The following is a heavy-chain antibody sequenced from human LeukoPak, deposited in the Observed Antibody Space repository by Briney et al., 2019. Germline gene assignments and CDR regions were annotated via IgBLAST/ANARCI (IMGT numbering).Heavy chain of an antibody. CDR1: GITLSNYG. CDR2: ISGSGGRT. V-gene: IGHV3-23*01. D-gene: IGHD3-22*01. CDR3: AKRGVVIRVILVGFHKEAYYFDS. Sequence: GGFLRLSCAVSGITLSNYGMSWVRQAPGKWLEWVAGISGSGGRTNYADAVKGRFTISRDNAKNTLFLQMNSLRVEDTAVYFCAKRGVVIRVILVGFHKEAYYFDSWGQGALVTVSS. J-gene: IGHJ4*02.